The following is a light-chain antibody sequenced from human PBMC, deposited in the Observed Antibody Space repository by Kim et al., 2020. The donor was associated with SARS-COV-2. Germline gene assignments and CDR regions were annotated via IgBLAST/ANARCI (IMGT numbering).Light chain of an antibody. V-gene: IGKV1-39*01. CDR1: QSISSH. J-gene: IGKJ3*01. CDR2: AAS. CDR3: QQSYITPFT. Sequence: DIRMTQSPSSLSASVGDRVTITCRTTQSISSHLNWYQQKPGRAPKLLISAASTLQGGVPSRFSGSGSETDFTLTISSLQPEDFATYFCQQSYITPFTFGPGTKVDIK.